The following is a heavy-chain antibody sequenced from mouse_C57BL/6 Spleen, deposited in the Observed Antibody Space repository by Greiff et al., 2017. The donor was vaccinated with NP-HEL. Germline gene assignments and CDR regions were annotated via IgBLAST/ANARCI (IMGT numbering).Heavy chain of an antibody. Sequence: EVKLMESGGGLVKPGGSLKLSCAASGFTFSDYGMHWVRQAPEKGLEWVAYISSGSSTIYYADTVKGRFTISRDNAKNTLFLQMTSLRSEDTAMYYCAKYYDYDGVWFAYWGQGTLVTVSA. J-gene: IGHJ3*01. CDR3: AKYYDYDGVWFAY. CDR2: ISSGSSTI. D-gene: IGHD2-4*01. CDR1: GFTFSDYG. V-gene: IGHV5-17*01.